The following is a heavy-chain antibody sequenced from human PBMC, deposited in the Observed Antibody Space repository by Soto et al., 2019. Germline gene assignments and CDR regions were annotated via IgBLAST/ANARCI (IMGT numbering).Heavy chain of an antibody. CDR3: ARDFGDV. CDR2: IKQDGSEK. J-gene: IGHJ6*02. Sequence: PGGSLRLSCAASGFTFSSYSMNWVRQAPGKGLEWVANIKQDGSEKYYVDSVKGRFTISRDNAKNSLYLQMNSLRAEDTAVYYCARDFGDVWGQGTTVTVSS. D-gene: IGHD3-3*01. CDR1: GFTFSSYS. V-gene: IGHV3-7*01.